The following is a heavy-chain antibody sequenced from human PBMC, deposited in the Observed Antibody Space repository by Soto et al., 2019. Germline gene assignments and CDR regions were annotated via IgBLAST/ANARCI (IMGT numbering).Heavy chain of an antibody. D-gene: IGHD6-6*01. CDR3: ADPQVVSTADAFDI. V-gene: IGHV3-66*01. Sequence: GGSLRLSCAASGFTVSSNYMSWVRQAPGKGLEWVSVIYSGGSTYYADSVKGRFTISRDNSKNTLYLQMNSLKAEDTAVYYCADPQVVSTADAFDIWGQGTMVTVSS. CDR2: IYSGGST. J-gene: IGHJ3*02. CDR1: GFTVSSNY.